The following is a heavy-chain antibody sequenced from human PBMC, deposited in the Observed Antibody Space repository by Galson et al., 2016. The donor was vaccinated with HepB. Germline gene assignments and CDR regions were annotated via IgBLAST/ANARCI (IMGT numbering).Heavy chain of an antibody. Sequence: SETLSLTCTVSGGSIRNSNSYWGWIRQSPGKGLEWLGTMYYSGDTYYNPSLKSRVTIYLDTSKNQFSLKLTSVTAADIAVYFCAGESTPMSFDYWGPGTVVSVSS. D-gene: IGHD5-18*01. CDR3: AGESTPMSFDY. CDR1: GGSIRNSNSY. V-gene: IGHV4-39*07. CDR2: MYYSGDT. J-gene: IGHJ4*02.